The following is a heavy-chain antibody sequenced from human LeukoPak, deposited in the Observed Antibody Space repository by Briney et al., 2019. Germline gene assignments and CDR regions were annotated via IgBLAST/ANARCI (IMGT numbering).Heavy chain of an antibody. CDR2: INHSGST. Sequence: SETLSLTCAVYGGSFNVYYWSWIRQPPGKGLEWIGEINHSGSTNYNPSLKSRVTISVDTSKNQFSLKLSSVTAADTAVYYCARGGIAVAAKGAYYYYYMDVWGKGTTVTISS. CDR3: ARGGIAVAAKGAYYYYYMDV. D-gene: IGHD6-19*01. CDR1: GGSFNVYY. V-gene: IGHV4-34*01. J-gene: IGHJ6*03.